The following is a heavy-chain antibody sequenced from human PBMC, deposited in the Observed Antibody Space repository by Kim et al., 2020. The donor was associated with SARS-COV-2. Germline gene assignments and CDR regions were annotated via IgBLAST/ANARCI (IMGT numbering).Heavy chain of an antibody. CDR1: GFTFSSYS. CDR2: ISSSSSYI. V-gene: IGHV3-21*01. J-gene: IGHJ6*02. CDR3: AISYYYDSSGYYYHYYYGMDV. D-gene: IGHD3-22*01. Sequence: GGSLRLSCAASGFTFSSYSMNWVRQAPGKGLEWVSSISSSSSYIYYADSVKGRFTISRDNAKNSLYLQMNSLRAEDTAVYYCAISYYYDSSGYYYHYYYGMDVWGQGTTVTVSS.